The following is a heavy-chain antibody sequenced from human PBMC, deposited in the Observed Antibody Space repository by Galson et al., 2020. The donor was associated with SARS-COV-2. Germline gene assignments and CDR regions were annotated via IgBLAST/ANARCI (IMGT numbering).Heavy chain of an antibody. V-gene: IGHV1-46*01. CDR1: GYTFTDYY. CDR3: ARDWSGHYSYYDY. J-gene: IGHJ4*01. CDR2: VNTGGGSA. Sequence: ASVKVSCKASGYTFTDYYIHWVRQAPGQGFEWVGRVNTGGGSATYAQRFQGRVTMTRYTSTATVFVELSDLRSEDTAVYYCARDWSGHYSYYDYWGHGARVTVSS. D-gene: IGHD3-3*01.